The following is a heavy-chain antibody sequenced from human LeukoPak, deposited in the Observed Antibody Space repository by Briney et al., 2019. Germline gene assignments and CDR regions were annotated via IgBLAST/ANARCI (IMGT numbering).Heavy chain of an antibody. Sequence: GGSLRLSCAASGFTFSSYAMHWVRQAPGKGLEWVAVISYDGSNKYYADSVKGRFTISRDNSKNTLYLQMNSLRAEDTAVYYCAREGILRAFDIWGRGTMVTVSS. V-gene: IGHV3-30*04. D-gene: IGHD5-18*01. CDR3: AREGILRAFDI. J-gene: IGHJ3*02. CDR1: GFTFSSYA. CDR2: ISYDGSNK.